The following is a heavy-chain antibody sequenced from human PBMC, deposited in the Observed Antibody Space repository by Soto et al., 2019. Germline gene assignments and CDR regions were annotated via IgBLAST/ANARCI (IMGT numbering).Heavy chain of an antibody. D-gene: IGHD2-15*01. CDR2: VYHSGAT. CDR3: ARDSRYCTDGGCSIMRDAFDV. Sequence: QAQLQESGPGLVRPSGTLSLTCTVSRFSVTNNKYWNWVRQSPGKALARIGEVYHSGATYYNPSLRGRDSMSRDKSKNQISLNLTSVTGAGTAVYYCARDSRYCTDGGCSIMRDAFDVWGQGTLVTVSS. J-gene: IGHJ3*01. CDR1: RFSVTNNKY. V-gene: IGHV4-4*02.